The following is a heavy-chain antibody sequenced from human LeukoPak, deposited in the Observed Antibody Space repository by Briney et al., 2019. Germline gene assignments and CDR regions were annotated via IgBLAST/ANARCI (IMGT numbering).Heavy chain of an antibody. CDR1: GGSNSSGGYY. CDR3: AREHNRSSWFDP. J-gene: IGHJ5*02. D-gene: IGHD1-14*01. V-gene: IGHV4-31*03. CDR2: IYYSGT. Sequence: SETLSLTCTVSGGSNSSGGYYWSWIRQHPGKGLEWIGYIYYSGTYYNPSLKSRVTISIDTSKNQFSLKLSSVTAADTAVYYCAREHNRSSWFDPWGQGALVTVSS.